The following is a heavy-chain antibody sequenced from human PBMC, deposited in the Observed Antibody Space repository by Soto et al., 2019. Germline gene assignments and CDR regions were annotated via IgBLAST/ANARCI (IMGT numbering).Heavy chain of an antibody. J-gene: IGHJ5*02. D-gene: IGHD3-10*01. CDR2: ISDSGGNT. CDR3: SKWSGVGDA. V-gene: IGHV3-23*01. Sequence: EVQLTESGGGLVQPGGSLRLSCAASGFTFSSYSMTWVRQAPGKGLEWVSGISDSGGNTWYADSVKGRFTISRDNSKNTLFLQMNSLRAEDTAVYICSKWSGVGDAWGQGTLVTVSS. CDR1: GFTFSSYS.